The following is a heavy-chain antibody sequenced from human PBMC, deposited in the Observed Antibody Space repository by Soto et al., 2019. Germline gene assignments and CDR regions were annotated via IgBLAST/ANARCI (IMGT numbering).Heavy chain of an antibody. J-gene: IGHJ4*02. D-gene: IGHD5-12*01. Sequence: EVQLVESGGGLVKPGGSLRLSCAASGFTFSSYSMNWVRQAPGKGLEWVSSISSSSSYIYYADSVKGRFTISRDNAKNSLYLQMNSLRAEDTAVYYCARMAVVTITGADYWGQGTLVTVSS. CDR3: ARMAVVTITGADY. V-gene: IGHV3-21*01. CDR1: GFTFSSYS. CDR2: ISSSSSYI.